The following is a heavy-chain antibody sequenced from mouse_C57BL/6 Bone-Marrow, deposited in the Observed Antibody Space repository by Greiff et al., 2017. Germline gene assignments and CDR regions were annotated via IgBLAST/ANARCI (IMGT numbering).Heavy chain of an antibody. Sequence: QVQLKQSGPELVKPGASVKISCKASGYAFSSSWMNWVKQRPGKGLEWIGRIYPGDGDTNYNGKFKGKATLTADKSSSTAYMQLSSLTSEDSAVYFCARSSTSVVGDYWGQGTTLTVSS. CDR3: ARSSTSVVGDY. CDR1: GYAFSSSW. D-gene: IGHD1-1*01. CDR2: IYPGDGDT. V-gene: IGHV1-82*01. J-gene: IGHJ2*01.